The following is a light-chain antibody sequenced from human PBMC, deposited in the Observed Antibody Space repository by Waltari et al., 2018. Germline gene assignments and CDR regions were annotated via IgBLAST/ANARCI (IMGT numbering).Light chain of an antibody. CDR1: QRVSYY. V-gene: IGKV3-11*01. J-gene: IGKJ4*01. Sequence: IVLTQYPATLSLAPGDRATLSCWARQRVSYYLAWYQQRPGQAPRLLIYDATSRATGIPARFSGSGSETDFSLTISCLKTEDFAVFYCQQRRTGPVPFGGGTKVEI. CDR3: QQRRTGPVP. CDR2: DAT.